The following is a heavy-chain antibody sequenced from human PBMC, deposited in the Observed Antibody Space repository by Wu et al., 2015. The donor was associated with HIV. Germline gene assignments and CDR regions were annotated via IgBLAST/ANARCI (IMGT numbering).Heavy chain of an antibody. J-gene: IGHJ4*02. V-gene: IGHV1-2*02. D-gene: IGHD3-3*01. CDR1: GYTFTDYY. Sequence: QVQLVQSGAEVKKPGASVKVSCQAPGYTFTDYYIHWVRQAPGQGLEWMGWINPNSGGTNYAQKFQGRVTLTRDTSIGTAYMEMSRMTSDDTAVYYCARGDYANYDFWSAYPSYWGQGTLVTVSS. CDR2: INPNSGGT. CDR3: ARGDYANYDFWSAYPSY.